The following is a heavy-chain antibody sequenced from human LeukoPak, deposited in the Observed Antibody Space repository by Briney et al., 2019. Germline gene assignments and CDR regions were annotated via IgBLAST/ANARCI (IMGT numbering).Heavy chain of an antibody. CDR3: ARVGDAAAFYFDY. Sequence: SETLSLTCAVSGGSISSSNWWSWVRQPPGKGLEWIGEIYHSGSTNYNPSLKSRVTISVDKSKNQFSLKLSSVTAADTAVYYCARVGDAAAFYFDYWGQGTLVTVSS. CDR1: GGSISSSNW. CDR2: IYHSGST. J-gene: IGHJ4*02. D-gene: IGHD6-13*01. V-gene: IGHV4-4*02.